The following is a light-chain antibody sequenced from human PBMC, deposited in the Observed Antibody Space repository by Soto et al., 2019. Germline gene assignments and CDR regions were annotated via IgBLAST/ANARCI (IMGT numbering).Light chain of an antibody. CDR2: AAS. CDR3: QQLYSSPLT. Sequence: DIQLTQSPSFLSASVGDRVTITCRASQGISTYLAWYQQYPGKAPKLLIYAASTLQSGVPSRFSGSGSGTEFTLTISSLQPEDFATYYCQQLYSSPLTFGGGTQVDIK. V-gene: IGKV1-9*01. CDR1: QGISTY. J-gene: IGKJ4*01.